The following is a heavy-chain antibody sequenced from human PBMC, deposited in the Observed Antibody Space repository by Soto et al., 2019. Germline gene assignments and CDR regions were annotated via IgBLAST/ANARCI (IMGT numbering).Heavy chain of an antibody. CDR2: IYYSGST. CDR3: ASYRYGYTFSDY. D-gene: IGHD5-18*01. CDR1: GGSISSGDYY. J-gene: IGHJ4*02. Sequence: QVQLQESGPGLVKPSQTLSLTCTVSGGSISSGDYYWSWIRQPPGKGLEWIGYIYYSGSTYYNPSHKSRVTLSVDTSKHQFSLQLSSVTAADTAVYHCASYRYGYTFSDYWGQGTLVTVSS. V-gene: IGHV4-30-4*01.